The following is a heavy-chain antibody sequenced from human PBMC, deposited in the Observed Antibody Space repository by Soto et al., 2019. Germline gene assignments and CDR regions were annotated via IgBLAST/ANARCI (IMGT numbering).Heavy chain of an antibody. CDR2: ISGSGGST. Sequence: GGSLRLSCAASGFTFSSYAMSWVRQAPGKGLEWVSAISGSGGSTYYADSVKGRFTISRDNSKNTLYLQMNSLRAEDTAVYYCAKGGIMAIFGVASRWLDPWGQGTLVTVYS. V-gene: IGHV3-23*01. J-gene: IGHJ5*02. CDR3: AKGGIMAIFGVASRWLDP. CDR1: GFTFSSYA. D-gene: IGHD3-3*01.